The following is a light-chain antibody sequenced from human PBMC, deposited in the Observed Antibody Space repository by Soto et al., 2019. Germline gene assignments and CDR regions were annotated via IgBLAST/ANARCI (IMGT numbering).Light chain of an antibody. J-gene: IGLJ1*01. CDR2: DVR. Sequence: QSVLTQPASVSGSPGQSITISCTGTSSDVGGYNYVSWYQQHPGKAPKLMISDVRNRPSGVSYRFSGSKSGNTASLTISGLQTEDEADYYCSSYTTSSTYVFGTGTKVTVL. V-gene: IGLV2-14*01. CDR1: SSDVGGYNY. CDR3: SSYTTSSTYV.